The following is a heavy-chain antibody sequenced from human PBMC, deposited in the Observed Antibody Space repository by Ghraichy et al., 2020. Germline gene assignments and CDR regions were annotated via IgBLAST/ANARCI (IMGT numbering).Heavy chain of an antibody. CDR2: IWYDGSKK. V-gene: IGHV3-33*07. CDR1: GFTFGTYG. D-gene: IGHD2-2*01. Sequence: GSLRLSCATSGFTFGTYGMYWVRQAPGKGLEWVALIWYDGSKKLYADSAKGRFTISRANVKNTLDLHMKNVRAEETAVYFLARVRFCSSTNCYGYLDYWGQGTLVTVSS. J-gene: IGHJ4*02. CDR3: ARVRFCSSTNCYGYLDY.